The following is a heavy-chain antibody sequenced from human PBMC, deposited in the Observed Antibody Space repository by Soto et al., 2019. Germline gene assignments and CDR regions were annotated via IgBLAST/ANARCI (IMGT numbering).Heavy chain of an antibody. D-gene: IGHD4-17*01. Sequence: LSLTCTVSGGSISSGGYYWSWIRQHPGKGLEWIGYIYYSGSTYYNPSLKSRVNISVDTSKNQFSLKLSSVTAADTAVYYCAREWKGDYGGSNWFDPWGQGTLVTVSS. CDR2: IYYSGST. CDR1: GGSISSGGYY. CDR3: AREWKGDYGGSNWFDP. J-gene: IGHJ5*02. V-gene: IGHV4-31*03.